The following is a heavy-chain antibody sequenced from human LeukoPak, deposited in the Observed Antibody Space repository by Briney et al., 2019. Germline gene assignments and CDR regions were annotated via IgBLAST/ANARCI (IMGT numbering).Heavy chain of an antibody. CDR3: ARGEGIAAAGTAYFDY. J-gene: IGHJ4*02. CDR1: GDSISNYY. CDR2: IYTSGST. D-gene: IGHD6-13*01. V-gene: IGHV4-4*07. Sequence: PSETLSLTCTVSGDSISNYYWSWIRQPAGKGLEWIGRIYTSGSTNYNPSLKSRVTISVDKSKNQFSLKLSSVTAADTAVYYCARGEGIAAAGTAYFDYWGQGTLVTVSS.